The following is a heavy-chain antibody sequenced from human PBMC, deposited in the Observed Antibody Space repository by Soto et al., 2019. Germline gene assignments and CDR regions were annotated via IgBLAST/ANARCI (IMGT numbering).Heavy chain of an antibody. V-gene: IGHV4-30-4*01. CDR3: ARNLGGYSNNYFDY. J-gene: IGHJ4*02. Sequence: SETLSLTCTVSGGSIGSDDYYWSWIRQPPGKGLGWIGYISYSGTTYYNPSLKSRVTISIDMSQNQFSLKLSFVTAADTAVYYCARNLGGYSNNYFDYWGQGTLVTVSS. CDR2: ISYSGTT. D-gene: IGHD5-18*01. CDR1: GGSIGSDDYY.